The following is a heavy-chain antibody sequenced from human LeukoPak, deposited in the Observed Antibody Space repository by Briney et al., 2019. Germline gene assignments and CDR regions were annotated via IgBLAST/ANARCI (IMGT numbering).Heavy chain of an antibody. D-gene: IGHD6-19*01. Sequence: PGGSLRLSCAASGFTFSSYGMHWVRQAPGKGLEWVAFIRYDGSNKYYADSVKGRFTISRDNSKNTLYLQMNSLRAEDTAVYYCARSGGIAVANDYWGQGTLVTVSS. CDR1: GFTFSSYG. J-gene: IGHJ4*02. CDR3: ARSGGIAVANDY. CDR2: IRYDGSNK. V-gene: IGHV3-30*02.